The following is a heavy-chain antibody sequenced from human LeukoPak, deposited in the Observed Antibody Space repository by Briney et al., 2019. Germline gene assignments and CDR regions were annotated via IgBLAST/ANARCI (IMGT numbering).Heavy chain of an antibody. CDR1: GYSISSGYY. CDR2: IYHSGST. J-gene: IGHJ4*02. CDR3: ARGGDHFDY. D-gene: IGHD7-27*01. V-gene: IGHV4-38-2*02. Sequence: PSETLSLTCTVSGYSISSGYYWGWIRQPPGKGLEWIGSIYHSGSTYYNPSLKSRVTISVDTSKNQFSLKLSSVTAADTAVYYCARGGDHFDYWGQGTLVTVSS.